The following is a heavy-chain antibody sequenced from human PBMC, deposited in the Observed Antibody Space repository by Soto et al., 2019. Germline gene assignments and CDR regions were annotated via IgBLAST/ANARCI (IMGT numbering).Heavy chain of an antibody. CDR3: ALSGYCSSTSCRFFDY. CDR1: GFSLSTSGVG. Sequence: QITLKESGPTLVKPTQTLTLTCTFSGFSLSTSGVGAGWIRQPPGKALEWLALIYRDDDKRYSPSLKSRLTITKDTSKNQVVLTMTNMDPVDTATYYCALSGYCSSTSCRFFDYWGQGTLVTVSS. V-gene: IGHV2-5*02. CDR2: IYRDDDK. D-gene: IGHD2-2*01. J-gene: IGHJ4*02.